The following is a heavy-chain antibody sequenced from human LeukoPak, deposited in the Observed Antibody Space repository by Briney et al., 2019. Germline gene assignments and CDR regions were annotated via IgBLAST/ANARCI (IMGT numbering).Heavy chain of an antibody. V-gene: IGHV4-39*01. CDR2: IYYSGST. CDR3: ARRPTYLASSGWSGPRDY. D-gene: IGHD6-19*01. Sequence: SETLSLTCTVSGGSISSSSYYWGWIRQPPGKGLEWIGSIYYSGSTYYNPSLKSRVTISVDTSKNQFSLKLSSVTAADTAVYYCARRPTYLASSGWSGPRDYWGQGTLVTVSS. CDR1: GGSISSSSYY. J-gene: IGHJ4*02.